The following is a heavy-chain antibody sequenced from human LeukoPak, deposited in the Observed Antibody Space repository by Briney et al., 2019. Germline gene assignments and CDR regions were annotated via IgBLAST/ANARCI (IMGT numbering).Heavy chain of an antibody. CDR3: ASLRRTGTNSVDY. J-gene: IGHJ4*02. D-gene: IGHD2-8*02. Sequence: GGSLRLSCAASGFTFSSYRMNWVRQAPGKGLEWVSPISSSSSYIYYADSVKGRFTISRDNAKNSLYLQMNSLRAEDTAVYYCASLRRTGTNSVDYWGQGTLVTVSS. V-gene: IGHV3-21*01. CDR1: GFTFSSYR. CDR2: ISSSSSYI.